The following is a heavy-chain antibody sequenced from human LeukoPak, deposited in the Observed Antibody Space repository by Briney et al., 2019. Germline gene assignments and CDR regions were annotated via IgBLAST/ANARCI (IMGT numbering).Heavy chain of an antibody. CDR3: ARGRLRYLDWTRAYSDY. J-gene: IGHJ4*02. CDR1: GYTFITHG. Sequence: ASVTVSCKASGYTFITHGLTWVRQAPGQGLEWMRWISAYNGNTIYAQTLQDRLTMTTDTTTSTAYMELRSLRSDDTAVYYCARGRLRYLDWTRAYSDYWGQGTLVTVSS. D-gene: IGHD3-9*01. CDR2: ISAYNGNT. V-gene: IGHV1-18*01.